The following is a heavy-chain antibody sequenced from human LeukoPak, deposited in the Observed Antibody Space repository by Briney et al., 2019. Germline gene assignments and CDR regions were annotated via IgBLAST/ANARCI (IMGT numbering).Heavy chain of an antibody. CDR2: IYHSGST. D-gene: IGHD2-8*01. J-gene: IGHJ3*02. CDR3: ARGRSSCTNGVCYPSPDAFDI. CDR1: GGSISSGGYY. V-gene: IGHV4-30-2*01. Sequence: PSETLSLTCTVSGGSISSGGYYWSWIRRPPGKGLEWIGYIYHSGSTYYNPSLKSRVTISVDRSKNQFSLKLSSVTAADTAVYYCARGRSSCTNGVCYPSPDAFDIWGQGTMVTVSS.